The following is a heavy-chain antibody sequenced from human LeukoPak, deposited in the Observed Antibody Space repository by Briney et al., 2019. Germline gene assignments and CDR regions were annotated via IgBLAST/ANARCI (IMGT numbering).Heavy chain of an antibody. CDR1: GGSISSYY. CDR2: IYYSGST. Sequence: SETLSLTCTVSGGSISSYYWSWIGQPPGKGLEWIGYIYYSGSTNYSPSLKSRVTISVDTSKNQFSLKLSSVTAADTAVYYCASYYYDSSGYYLDYWGQGTLVTVSS. V-gene: IGHV4-59*01. D-gene: IGHD3-22*01. J-gene: IGHJ4*02. CDR3: ASYYYDSSGYYLDY.